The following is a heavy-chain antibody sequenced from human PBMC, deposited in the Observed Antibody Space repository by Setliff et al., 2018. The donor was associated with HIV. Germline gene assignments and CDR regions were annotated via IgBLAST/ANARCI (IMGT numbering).Heavy chain of an antibody. CDR2: INEDGSEK. J-gene: IGHJ4*02. Sequence: GGSLRLSCAASGFTLRSYWRSWVRQAPGKGLEWVASINEDGSEKNYVDSVKGRFTISRDNAKNSLFLQVNSLRAEDTAVYYCARVVATSDYWGQGTLVTVSS. CDR3: ARVVATSDY. V-gene: IGHV3-7*01. D-gene: IGHD5-12*01. CDR1: GFTLRSYW.